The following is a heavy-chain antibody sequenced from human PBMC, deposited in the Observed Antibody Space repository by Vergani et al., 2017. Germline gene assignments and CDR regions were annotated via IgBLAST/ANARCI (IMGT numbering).Heavy chain of an antibody. D-gene: IGHD3-9*01. V-gene: IGHV1-18*01. Sequence: QVQLVQSGAEVKKPGASVKVSCKASGYTFTSYGISWVRQAPGQGLEWMGWISAYNGNTNYAQKLQGRVTMTTDTSTSTAYMERRSLRSDDTAVYYCARAHYDILTGYFKLYYYYGMDVWGQGTTVTVSS. CDR2: ISAYNGNT. J-gene: IGHJ6*02. CDR1: GYTFTSYG. CDR3: ARAHYDILTGYFKLYYYYGMDV.